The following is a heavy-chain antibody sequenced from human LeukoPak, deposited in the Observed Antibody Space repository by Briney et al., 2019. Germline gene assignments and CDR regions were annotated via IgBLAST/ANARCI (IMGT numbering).Heavy chain of an antibody. CDR3: ARDNGDYPYYFDF. J-gene: IGHJ4*02. D-gene: IGHD4-17*01. CDR1: GGSISSGIYS. V-gene: IGHV4-30-2*01. Sequence: SQTLSLTCAVSGGSISSGIYSWNWLRQPPGTDLEWIGYIYHSGSTYYNPSLKSRVTILVDRSKNQFSLKLSSVTAADTAVYYCARDNGDYPYYFDFWGQGTLVTVSS. CDR2: IYHSGST.